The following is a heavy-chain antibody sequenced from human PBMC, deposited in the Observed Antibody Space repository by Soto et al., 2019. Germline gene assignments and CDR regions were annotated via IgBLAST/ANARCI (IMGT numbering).Heavy chain of an antibody. D-gene: IGHD2-15*01. J-gene: IGHJ6*02. CDR1: GGSFSGYY. V-gene: IGHV4-34*01. Sequence: SETLSLTCAVYGGSFSGYYWSWIRQPPGKGLEWIGEINHSGSTNYNPSLKSRVTISVDTSKNQFSLKLSSVTAADTAVYYCARAGIYCSGGSCYPYYYYYYGMDVWGQGTTVT. CDR3: ARAGIYCSGGSCYPYYYYYYGMDV. CDR2: INHSGST.